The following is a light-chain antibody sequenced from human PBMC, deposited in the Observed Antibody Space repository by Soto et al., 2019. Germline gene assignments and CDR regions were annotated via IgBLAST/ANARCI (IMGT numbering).Light chain of an antibody. CDR2: GAS. J-gene: IGKJ5*01. Sequence: EIVMTQSPATLSASPGERATLSCRASQSVSSNLAWYQQKPGQAPRLLIYGASTRATGIPARFSGSGSGTEFTLTISSLQSEDFAAYYCQQYNNWPLTFGQGTRLEIK. V-gene: IGKV3-15*01. CDR1: QSVSSN. CDR3: QQYNNWPLT.